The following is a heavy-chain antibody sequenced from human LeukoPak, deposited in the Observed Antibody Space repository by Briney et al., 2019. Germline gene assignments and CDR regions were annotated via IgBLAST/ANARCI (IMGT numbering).Heavy chain of an antibody. D-gene: IGHD3-22*01. V-gene: IGHV3-48*04. CDR2: ISSSGSTI. Sequence: GGSLRLSCAASGFTFSLYNMNWVRQAPGKGLEWVSYISSSGSTIYYADSVKGRFTISRDNAKNSLYLQMYSLRAEDTAVYYCAREDGIVDYYDSSGYYYGPYWGQGTLVTVSS. CDR3: AREDGIVDYYDSSGYYYGPY. J-gene: IGHJ4*02. CDR1: GFTFSLYN.